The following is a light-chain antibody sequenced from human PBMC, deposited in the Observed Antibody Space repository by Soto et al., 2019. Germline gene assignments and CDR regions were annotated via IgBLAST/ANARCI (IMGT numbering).Light chain of an antibody. CDR2: DAS. Sequence: DIQMTQSPSTLSASVGDRVTITCRASQSISSWLAWYQQKPGKAPKLLIYDASSLESGVPSRFSGSGSGTEFTLTISSLQPDDFATYYCQQYITYRTFGQGTKVDIK. V-gene: IGKV1-5*01. J-gene: IGKJ1*01. CDR3: QQYITYRT. CDR1: QSISSW.